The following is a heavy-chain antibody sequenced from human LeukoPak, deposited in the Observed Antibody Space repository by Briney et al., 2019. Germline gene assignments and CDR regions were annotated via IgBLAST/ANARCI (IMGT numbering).Heavy chain of an antibody. CDR2: IYNSGRT. CDR1: GGSISSGGYY. V-gene: IGHV4-61*08. D-gene: IGHD3-10*01. J-gene: IGHJ5*02. Sequence: PSETLSLTCTVSGGSISSGGYYWSWIRQPPGKGLEWIGHIYNSGRTNYNPSLKNRVTISVDTSKNQFSLKLTSVTAADTAVYYCARDGSGTYFNWFDPWGQGTLVTVSS. CDR3: ARDGSGTYFNWFDP.